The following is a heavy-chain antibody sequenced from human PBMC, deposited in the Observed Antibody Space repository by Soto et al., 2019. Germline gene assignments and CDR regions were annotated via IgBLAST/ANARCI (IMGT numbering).Heavy chain of an antibody. V-gene: IGHV3-48*01. D-gene: IGHD4-17*01. CDR3: ARDRAVTTPPPLAFDP. CDR1: GFTCSSYS. J-gene: IGHJ5*02. Sequence: GGSLRLSCAASGFTCSSYSMNWVRQAPGKGLEWVSYISSSSSTIYYADSVKGRFTISRDNAKNSLYLQMNSLRAEDTAVYYCARDRAVTTPPPLAFDPWGQGTLVTVSS. CDR2: ISSSSSTI.